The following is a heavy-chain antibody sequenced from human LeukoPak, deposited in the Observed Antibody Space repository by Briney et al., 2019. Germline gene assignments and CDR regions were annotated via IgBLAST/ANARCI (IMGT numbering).Heavy chain of an antibody. CDR2: IHYKRNT. D-gene: IGHD6-19*01. CDR1: GGSISGYY. CDR3: ARDSNLAVAGLFDY. J-gene: IGHJ4*02. V-gene: IGHV4-59*01. Sequence: PPETLSLTCTVSGGSISGYYWSWIRQPPGKGLEWIGHIHYKRNTNYNASLKSRVSMLLDTSKNQISLRLSSVTAADTAVYYCARDSNLAVAGLFDYWGQGTLVTVSS.